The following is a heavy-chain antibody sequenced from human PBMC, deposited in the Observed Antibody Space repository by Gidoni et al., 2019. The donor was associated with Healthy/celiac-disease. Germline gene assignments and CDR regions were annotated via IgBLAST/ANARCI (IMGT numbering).Heavy chain of an antibody. CDR2: IYYSGST. D-gene: IGHD6-6*01. CDR1: GGSISSYY. Sequence: QVQLQESGPGLVKPSETLSLTCTVSGGSISSYYWSWIRQPPGKGLEWIGYIYYSGSTNYNPSLKSRVTISVDTSKNQFSLKLSSVTAADTAVYYCARGAVGAARLTYFDYWGQGTLVTVSS. V-gene: IGHV4-59*01. CDR3: ARGAVGAARLTYFDY. J-gene: IGHJ4*02.